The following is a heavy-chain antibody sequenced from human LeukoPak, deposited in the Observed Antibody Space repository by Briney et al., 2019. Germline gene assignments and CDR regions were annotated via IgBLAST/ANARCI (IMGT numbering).Heavy chain of an antibody. Sequence: SQTLSLTCAVSGGSISSGGYSWSWIRQPPGKGLEWIGYIYHSGSTYYNPSLKSRVTISVDRSKNQFSLKLSSVTAADTAVYYCARGGYCSSTSCYRWFDPRGQGTLVTVSS. CDR1: GGSISSGGYS. CDR3: ARGGYCSSTSCYRWFDP. J-gene: IGHJ5*02. CDR2: IYHSGST. V-gene: IGHV4-30-2*01. D-gene: IGHD2-2*01.